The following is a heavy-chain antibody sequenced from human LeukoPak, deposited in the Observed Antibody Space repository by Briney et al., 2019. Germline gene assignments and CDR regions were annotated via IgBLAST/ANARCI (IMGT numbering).Heavy chain of an antibody. Sequence: GGSLRLSCAASGFTFSTYGINWVRQAPGKGLEWVGRIKSKTDGGTTDYAAPVKGRFTISRDDSKNTLYLQMNSLKTEDTAVYYCTFRATNFDYWGQGTLVTVSS. CDR1: GFTFSTYG. CDR3: TFRATNFDY. D-gene: IGHD1-26*01. J-gene: IGHJ4*02. V-gene: IGHV3-15*01. CDR2: IKSKTDGGTT.